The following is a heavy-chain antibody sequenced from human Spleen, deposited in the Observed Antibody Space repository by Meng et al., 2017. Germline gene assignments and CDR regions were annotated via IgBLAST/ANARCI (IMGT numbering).Heavy chain of an antibody. D-gene: IGHD6-19*01. CDR3: ARGRGGSGWYGNY. CDR2: IYYSGRT. Sequence: SETLSLTCTVSGDSVNSNSYSWSWIRQPPGKGLEWIGDIYYSGRTSYNPSLESRVTISRDTSKKKYSLRLSAVTAADTAVYYCARGRGGSGWYGNYWGQGTLVTVSS. V-gene: IGHV4-61*01. CDR1: GDSVNSNSYS. J-gene: IGHJ4*02.